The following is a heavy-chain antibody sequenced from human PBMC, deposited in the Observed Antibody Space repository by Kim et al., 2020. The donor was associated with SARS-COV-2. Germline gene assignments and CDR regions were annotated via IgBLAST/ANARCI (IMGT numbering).Heavy chain of an antibody. CDR2: INAGNGNT. V-gene: IGHV1-3*01. J-gene: IGHJ4*02. CDR1: GYTFTSYA. D-gene: IGHD3-10*01. CDR3: ARVLLWFGELLDY. Sequence: ASVKVSCKAPGYTFTSYAMHWVRQAPGQRLEWMGWINAGNGNTKYSQKFQGRVTITRDTSASTAYMELSSLRSEDTAVYYCARVLLWFGELLDYWGQGTLVTVSS.